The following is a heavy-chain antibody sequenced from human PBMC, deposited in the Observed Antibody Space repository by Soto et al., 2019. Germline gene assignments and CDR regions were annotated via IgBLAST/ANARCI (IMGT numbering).Heavy chain of an antibody. D-gene: IGHD2-8*02. CDR3: AREYLRVVSNAFDI. Sequence: GSRRLSCAASGFTFSSYSMNWVRQAPGKGLEWVSYISSSSTIYYADSVKGRFTISRDNAKNSLYLQMNSLRDEDTAVYYCAREYLRVVSNAFDIWGQGTMVTVSS. J-gene: IGHJ3*02. V-gene: IGHV3-48*02. CDR1: GFTFSSYS. CDR2: ISSSSTI.